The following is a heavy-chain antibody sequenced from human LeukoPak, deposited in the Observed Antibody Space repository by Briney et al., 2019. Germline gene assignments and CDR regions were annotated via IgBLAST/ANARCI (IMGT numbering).Heavy chain of an antibody. D-gene: IGHD5-18*01. CDR1: GGSISSYY. CDR2: IYYSGST. V-gene: IGHV4-59*08. CDR3: ARSPLLYSYGSFDY. Sequence: SETLSLTCTVPGGSISSYYWSWIRQPPGKGLEWIGYIYYSGSTNYNPSLKSRVTISVDTSKNQFSLKLSSVTAADTAVYYCARSPLLYSYGSFDYWGQGTLVTVSS. J-gene: IGHJ4*02.